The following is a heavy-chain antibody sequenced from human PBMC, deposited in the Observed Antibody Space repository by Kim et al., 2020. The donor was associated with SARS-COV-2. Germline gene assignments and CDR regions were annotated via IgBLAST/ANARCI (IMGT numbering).Heavy chain of an antibody. CDR2: IIPILGIA. CDR1: GGTFSSYT. J-gene: IGHJ3*02. CDR3: ATIPRGTMVRGVIMHDAFDI. V-gene: IGHV1-69*02. D-gene: IGHD3-10*01. Sequence: SVKVSCKASGGTFSSYTISWVRQAPGQGLEWMGRIIPILGIANYAQKFQGRVTITADKSTSTAYMELSSLRSEDTAVYYCATIPRGTMVRGVIMHDAFDIWGQGTMVTVSS.